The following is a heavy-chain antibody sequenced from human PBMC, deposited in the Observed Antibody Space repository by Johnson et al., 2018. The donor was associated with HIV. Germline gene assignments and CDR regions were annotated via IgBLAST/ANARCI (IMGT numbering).Heavy chain of an antibody. D-gene: IGHD2-21*02. CDR2: ISSSGSAI. Sequence: QVQLLESGGGLVKPGGSLRLPCAGSGFTFDNAWMTWVRPAPGKGLEWVSYISSSGSAIYYAGSVKGRFTISRDNAKNSLFLQMNSLRAEDTAVYYCARDSLTASLDAFDLWGQGTVVTVSS. J-gene: IGHJ3*01. V-gene: IGHV3-11*04. CDR1: GFTFDNAW. CDR3: ARDSLTASLDAFDL.